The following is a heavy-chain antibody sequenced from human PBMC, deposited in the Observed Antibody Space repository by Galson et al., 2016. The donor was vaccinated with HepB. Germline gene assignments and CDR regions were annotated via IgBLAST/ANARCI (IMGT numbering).Heavy chain of an antibody. CDR1: GFIFSNYG. CDR3: TNSEFRSGWFLDP. J-gene: IGHJ5*02. Sequence: SLRLSCAASGFIFSNYGMSWVRQAPGKGLEWVSAISGSGATTFYADSAKGRFTVSRDNAKNTLYLQISSLRAEDTAVYYCTNSEFRSGWFLDPWGQGILVTVSS. D-gene: IGHD6-19*01. CDR2: ISGSGATT. V-gene: IGHV3-23*01.